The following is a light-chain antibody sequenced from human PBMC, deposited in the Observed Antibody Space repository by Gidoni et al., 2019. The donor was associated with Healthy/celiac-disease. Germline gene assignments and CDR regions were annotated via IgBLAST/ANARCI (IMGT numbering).Light chain of an antibody. CDR1: QSVSRSY. Sequence: ETVLTHSPVPLSVSPGERATLPCRASQSVSRSYLAWYQQTPGQAPRLLIYGASSRAARIPDSVSGSGSESDFTLTISRLEPEDFAVYYCQQYGSTPFXQXTKVEIK. J-gene: IGKJ1*01. V-gene: IGKV3-20*01. CDR3: QQYGSTP. CDR2: GAS.